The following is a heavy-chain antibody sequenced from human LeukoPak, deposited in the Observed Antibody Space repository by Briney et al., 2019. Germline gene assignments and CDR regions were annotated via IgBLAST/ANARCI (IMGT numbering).Heavy chain of an antibody. CDR1: GLTFSSYG. V-gene: IGHV3-30*02. CDR2: IRYDGSNN. J-gene: IGHJ6*03. CDR3: AKDRTVAAAGTYYYYMDV. D-gene: IGHD6-13*01. Sequence: GGSLRLSCAASGLTFSSYGMHWVRQAPGKGLEWVAFIRYDGSNNYYADSVRGRFTISRDNSKDTLYLQMNSLRAEDTAVYYCAKDRTVAAAGTYYYYMDVWGKGTTVTVSS.